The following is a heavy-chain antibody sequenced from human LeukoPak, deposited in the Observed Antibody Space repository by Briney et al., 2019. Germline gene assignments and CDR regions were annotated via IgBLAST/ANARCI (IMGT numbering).Heavy chain of an antibody. CDR3: ARDSSLLRPPGYYFDY. Sequence: PSETLSLTCTVPGGSISSYYWSWIRQPAGKGLEWIGRIYTSGSTNYNPSLKSRVTMSVDTSKNQFSLKLSSVTAADTAVYYCARDSSLLRPPGYYFDYWGQGTLVTVSS. CDR1: GGSISSYY. D-gene: IGHD2-15*01. J-gene: IGHJ4*02. CDR2: IYTSGST. V-gene: IGHV4-4*07.